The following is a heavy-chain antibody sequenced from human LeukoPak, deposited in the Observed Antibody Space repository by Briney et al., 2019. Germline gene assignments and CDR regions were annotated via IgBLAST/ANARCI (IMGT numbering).Heavy chain of an antibody. CDR1: GFTFTTYE. CDR2: ISANGDTI. V-gene: IGHV3-48*03. CDR3: VSAYGGLLDY. Sequence: GGTLRLSCAASGFTFTTYEMNWVRQAPGKGLEWLSYISANGDTIYYADSVKGRFTISRDNGRKSLYLQMNSLRVEDTGIYYCVSAYGGLLDYWGQGTLVTVSS. D-gene: IGHD3-16*01. J-gene: IGHJ4*02.